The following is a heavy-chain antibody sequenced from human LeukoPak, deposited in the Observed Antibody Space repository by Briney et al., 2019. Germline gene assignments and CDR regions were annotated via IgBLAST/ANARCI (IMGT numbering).Heavy chain of an antibody. Sequence: PGGSLRLSCAASGFTFSSYAMSWVRQAPGKGLEWVSAISGSGASTFYADSEKGRFTISRDKSNNTLYLQMNSLRAEDTAVYYCAKDYAYYYGSGIGGFDYWGQGTLVTVSS. CDR1: GFTFSSYA. J-gene: IGHJ4*02. CDR2: ISGSGAST. D-gene: IGHD3-10*01. CDR3: AKDYAYYYGSGIGGFDY. V-gene: IGHV3-23*01.